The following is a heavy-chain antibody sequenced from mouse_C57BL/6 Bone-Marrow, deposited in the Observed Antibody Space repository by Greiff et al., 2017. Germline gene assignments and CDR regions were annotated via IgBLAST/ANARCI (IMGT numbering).Heavy chain of an antibody. CDR2: ISSGGSYT. V-gene: IGHV5-6*03. Sequence: EVKLVESGGGLVQPGGSLKLSCAASGFTFSSYGMSWVRQTPDKRLEWVATISSGGSYTYYPDSVKGRFTISRDNAKNTLYLQMSSLKSEDTAMYYCARHLWPDYWGQGTTLTVSS. J-gene: IGHJ2*01. CDR3: ARHLWPDY. CDR1: GFTFSSYG. D-gene: IGHD1-1*02.